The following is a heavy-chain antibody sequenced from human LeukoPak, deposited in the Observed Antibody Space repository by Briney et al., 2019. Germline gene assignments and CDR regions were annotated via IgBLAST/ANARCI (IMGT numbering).Heavy chain of an antibody. CDR1: GGSISSYY. Sequence: SETLSLTCTVSGGSISSYYWSWIRQPPGKGLEWIGYIYYSGSTNYNPSLKSRVTISVDTSKNQFSLKLSSVTAADTAVYYCARIPLNPRNAFDIRGQGTMVTVSS. CDR2: IYYSGST. V-gene: IGHV4-59*08. J-gene: IGHJ3*02. CDR3: ARIPLNPRNAFDI. D-gene: IGHD2-2*02.